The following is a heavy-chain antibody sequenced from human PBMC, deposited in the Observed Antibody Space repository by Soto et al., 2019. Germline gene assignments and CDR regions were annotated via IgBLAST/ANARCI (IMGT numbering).Heavy chain of an antibody. Sequence: QVQLVQSGAEVKKPGASVKVSCKASGYSFTSYDINWVRQAAGQGLEWMGWMNPNSGNTGYAQKFQGRVTMTRNTSISTAYMELSSLRSEDTAVYYCARVSMGSSSEDFQHWGQGTLVTVSS. V-gene: IGHV1-8*01. CDR1: GYSFTSYD. CDR3: ARVSMGSSSEDFQH. J-gene: IGHJ1*01. CDR2: MNPNSGNT. D-gene: IGHD6-6*01.